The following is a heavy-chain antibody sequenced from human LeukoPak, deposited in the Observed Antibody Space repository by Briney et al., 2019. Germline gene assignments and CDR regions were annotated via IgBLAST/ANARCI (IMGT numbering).Heavy chain of an antibody. D-gene: IGHD2-15*01. V-gene: IGHV4-4*02. CDR1: GGSISSDIW. J-gene: IGHJ3*02. CDR3: ARDCRGSGGTCPTGGHDAFDI. CDR2: IYHTGNT. Sequence: SGTLSLTCAVSGGSISSDIWWSWVRQTPPKGLEWIGEIYHTGNTDYNPSLRSRVTMSVDKSNNQFSLKLSAVTAADTAVYYRARDCRGSGGTCPTGGHDAFDIWGQGTMVTVS.